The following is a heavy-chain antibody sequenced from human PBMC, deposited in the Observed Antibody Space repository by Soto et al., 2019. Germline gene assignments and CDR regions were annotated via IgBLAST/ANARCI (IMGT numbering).Heavy chain of an antibody. Sequence: EVQLVESGGGLVQPGGSLRLSCAASGFTFSSYWMSWVRQAPGKGLEWVSYISSSGSTIYYADSVKGRFTISRDNAKNSLYLQMNSLRAEDTAVYYCARRGDPYCSGGSCYPGYYYYGMDVWGQGTTVTVSS. D-gene: IGHD2-15*01. CDR1: GFTFSSYW. CDR2: ISSSGSTI. V-gene: IGHV3-48*04. J-gene: IGHJ6*02. CDR3: ARRGDPYCSGGSCYPGYYYYGMDV.